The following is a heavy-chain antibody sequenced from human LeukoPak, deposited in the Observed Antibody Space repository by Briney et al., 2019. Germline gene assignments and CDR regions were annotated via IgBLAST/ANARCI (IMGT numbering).Heavy chain of an antibody. CDR1: GGSISTSNYY. Sequence: SETLSLTCTVSGGSISTSNYYWSWIRQPAGKGLEWIGRIYTSGNTNYNPSLKSRVTMSVDTSRNQFSLKLTSVTAADTAVYYCARGGGYASGNYRFVDYWGQGTLVTVSS. V-gene: IGHV4-61*02. CDR3: ARGGGYASGNYRFVDY. D-gene: IGHD3-10*01. CDR2: IYTSGNT. J-gene: IGHJ4*02.